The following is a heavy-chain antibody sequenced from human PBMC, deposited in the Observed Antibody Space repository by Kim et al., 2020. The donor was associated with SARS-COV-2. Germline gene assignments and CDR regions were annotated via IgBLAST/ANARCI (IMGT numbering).Heavy chain of an antibody. CDR2: IKNKNDGGTT. J-gene: IGHJ4*02. D-gene: IGHD2-8*02. CDR3: TIGTGGKS. CDR1: GFTISNYY. V-gene: IGHV3-15*01. Sequence: GGSLRLSRAASGFTISNYYMAWVRQAPGTGLEWVGRIKNKNDGGTTAYAAPVKGRFTISRDDSENTLYLQMNSLKTEDTAVYYCTIGTGGKSWGQGTLVTVSS.